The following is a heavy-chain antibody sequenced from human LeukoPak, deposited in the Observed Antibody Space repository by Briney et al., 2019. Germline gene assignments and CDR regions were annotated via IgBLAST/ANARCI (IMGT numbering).Heavy chain of an antibody. D-gene: IGHD3-9*01. V-gene: IGHV3-53*01. CDR2: LYSGGNT. Sequence: GGSLRLSCAASGFTVSSSYMSWVRQAPGKGLEWVSVLYSGGNTYYADSVKGRFTISRDNSKNTLYLQMNSLRVGDTAVYYCAKTHYDILTGLFYFEYWGQGILVTISS. CDR3: AKTHYDILTGLFYFEY. J-gene: IGHJ4*02. CDR1: GFTVSSSY.